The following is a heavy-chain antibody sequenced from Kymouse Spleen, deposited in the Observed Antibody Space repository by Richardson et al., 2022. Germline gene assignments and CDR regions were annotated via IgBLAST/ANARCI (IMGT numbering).Heavy chain of an antibody. V-gene: IGHV4-39*01. D-gene: IGHD3-10*01. Sequence: QLQLQESGPGLVKPSETLSLTCTVSGGSISSSSYYWGWIRQPPGKGLEWIGSIYYSGSTYYNPSLKSRVTISVDTSKNQFSLKLSSVTAADTAVYYCARQSMVRGVMYFDYWGQGTLVTVSS. CDR3: ARQSMVRGVMYFDY. J-gene: IGHJ4*02. CDR2: IYYSGST. CDR1: GGSISSSSYY.